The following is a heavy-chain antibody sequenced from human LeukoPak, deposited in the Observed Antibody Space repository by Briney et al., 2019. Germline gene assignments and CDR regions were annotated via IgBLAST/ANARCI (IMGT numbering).Heavy chain of an antibody. Sequence: GGSLRLSCGASGFTFSRYAMNWVRQAPGQGLDWVAIISDGGNNQYYAESVKCRFTISRDNTKNTVYLQMNSLRPEDTAVYYCARAPDSSGYYYYFDYWGQGALVTVSS. CDR3: ARAPDSSGYYYYFDY. D-gene: IGHD3-22*01. V-gene: IGHV3-30-3*01. CDR2: ISDGGNNQ. CDR1: GFTFSRYA. J-gene: IGHJ4*02.